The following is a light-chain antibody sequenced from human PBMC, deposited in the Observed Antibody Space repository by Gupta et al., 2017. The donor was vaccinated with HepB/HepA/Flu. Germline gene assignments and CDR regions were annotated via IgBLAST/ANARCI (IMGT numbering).Light chain of an antibody. CDR3: MQALQTPVT. Sequence: DIVMTQSPLSLPVPPGEPASISCRSSQSLLHSNGYNYLDWYLQKPGQSPQLLIDLGSNRASGVPDRFSGSGSGTDFTLKISRVEAEDVGVYYCMQALQTPVTFGGGTKVEIK. CDR1: QSLLHSNGYNY. V-gene: IGKV2-28*01. CDR2: LGS. J-gene: IGKJ4*01.